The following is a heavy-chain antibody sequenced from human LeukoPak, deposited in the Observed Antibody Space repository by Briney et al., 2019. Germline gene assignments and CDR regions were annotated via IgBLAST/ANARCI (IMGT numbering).Heavy chain of an antibody. J-gene: IGHJ4*02. CDR1: GFTFSSYA. Sequence: PGGSLRLSCAASGFTFSSYAMSWVRQAPGKGLEWVSAISGSGGSTYYADSVKGRFTISRDNSKNTLYLQMNSLRAEDTAVYYCAKIIGESYYYDSSGYYSNFDYWGQGTLVTVSS. V-gene: IGHV3-23*01. D-gene: IGHD3-22*01. CDR3: AKIIGESYYYDSSGYYSNFDY. CDR2: ISGSGGST.